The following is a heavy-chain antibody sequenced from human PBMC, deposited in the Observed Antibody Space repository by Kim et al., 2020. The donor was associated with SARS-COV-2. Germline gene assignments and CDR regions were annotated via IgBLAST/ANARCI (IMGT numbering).Heavy chain of an antibody. Sequence: GGSLRLSCAASGFTFSSYSMNWVRQAPGKGLEWVSYISSSSSTIYYADSVKGRFTISRDNAKNSLYLQMNSLRDEDTAVYYCARDRRYSSSWYGGNGDYWGQGTLVTVSS. CDR2: ISSSSSTI. D-gene: IGHD6-13*01. J-gene: IGHJ4*02. V-gene: IGHV3-48*02. CDR3: ARDRRYSSSWYGGNGDY. CDR1: GFTFSSYS.